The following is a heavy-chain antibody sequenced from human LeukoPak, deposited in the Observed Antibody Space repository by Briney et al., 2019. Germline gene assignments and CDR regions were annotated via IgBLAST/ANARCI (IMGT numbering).Heavy chain of an antibody. D-gene: IGHD3-3*01. CDR1: GGTFSSYA. V-gene: IGHV1-46*01. Sequence: ASVKVSCKASGGTFSSYAISWVRQAPGQGLEWMGIINPSGGSTSYAQKFQGRVTMTRDTSTSTAYMELSRLRSDDTAVYYCARVALPQTYYDFWSGYYTDGCLDYWGQGTLVTVSS. CDR2: INPSGGST. CDR3: ARVALPQTYYDFWSGYYTDGCLDY. J-gene: IGHJ4*02.